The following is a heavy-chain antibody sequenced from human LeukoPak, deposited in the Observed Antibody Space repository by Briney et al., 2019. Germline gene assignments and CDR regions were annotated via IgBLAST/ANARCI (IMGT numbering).Heavy chain of an antibody. CDR1: GFTFSNYW. V-gene: IGHV3-7*01. J-gene: IGHJ6*02. D-gene: IGHD3-22*01. Sequence: GGSLRLSCAASGFTFSNYWMTWVRQAPGKGLEWVAHIKQDGSEKYYVDSVKGRFTISRDNAKNSLYLQMNSLRAEDTAVYYCARSETTYYYDSSVYFYYYYGMDVWGQGTTVTVSS. CDR3: ARSETTYYYDSSVYFYYYYGMDV. CDR2: IKQDGSEK.